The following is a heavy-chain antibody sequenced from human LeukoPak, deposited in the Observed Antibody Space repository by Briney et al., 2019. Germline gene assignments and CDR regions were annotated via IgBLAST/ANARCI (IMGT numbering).Heavy chain of an antibody. J-gene: IGHJ6*02. V-gene: IGHV4-59*01. Sequence: SETLSLTCTVSGGSISSYYWSWIRQPPGKGLVWIGYIYYSGSTNYNPSLKSRVTISVDTSKNQFSLKLSSVTAADTAVYYCARVRIAARPGPTYYYGMDVWGQGTTVTVSS. CDR1: GGSISSYY. CDR2: IYYSGST. D-gene: IGHD6-6*01. CDR3: ARVRIAARPGPTYYYGMDV.